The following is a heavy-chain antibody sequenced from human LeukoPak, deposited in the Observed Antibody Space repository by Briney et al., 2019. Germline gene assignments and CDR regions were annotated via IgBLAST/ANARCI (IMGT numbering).Heavy chain of an antibody. D-gene: IGHD6-13*01. CDR3: ARLAVIAAAGIGAFDI. J-gene: IGHJ3*02. V-gene: IGHV4-4*07. CDR1: GGSISSYY. Sequence: PSETLSLTCTVSGGSISSYYWSWIRQPAGKGLEWIGRIYTSGSTNYNPSLKSRVTMSVDTSKNQFSLKLSSVTAADTAVYYCARLAVIAAAGIGAFDIWGQGTMVTVSS. CDR2: IYTSGST.